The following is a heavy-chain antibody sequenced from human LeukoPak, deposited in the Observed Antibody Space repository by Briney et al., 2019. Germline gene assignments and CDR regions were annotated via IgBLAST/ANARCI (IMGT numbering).Heavy chain of an antibody. V-gene: IGHV3-66*01. CDR3: ARAGKNPSGAFDI. Sequence: GGSLRLSCAASGFTVSSNYMSWVRQAPGKGLEWVSVIYSGGSTYYADSVKGRFTISRDNSKNTLYLQMNSLRAEDTAVYYCARAGKNPSGAFDIWGQGTMVTVSS. CDR2: IYSGGST. D-gene: IGHD1-14*01. J-gene: IGHJ3*02. CDR1: GFTVSSNY.